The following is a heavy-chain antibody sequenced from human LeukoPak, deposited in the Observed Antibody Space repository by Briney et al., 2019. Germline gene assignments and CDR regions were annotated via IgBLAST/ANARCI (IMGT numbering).Heavy chain of an antibody. CDR1: GDTFTSDY. Sequence: ASVKVSSKASGDTFTSDYMHWVRHAPGQGLECMGIINTSGGSTSYAQKFQGRVTMTRDTSTSTVYMELSSLRSEDTAVYSCASEVRDIVVVPAVTPFDYWGQGTLVTVSS. D-gene: IGHD2-2*01. CDR2: INTSGGST. V-gene: IGHV1-46*01. J-gene: IGHJ4*02. CDR3: ASEVRDIVVVPAVTPFDY.